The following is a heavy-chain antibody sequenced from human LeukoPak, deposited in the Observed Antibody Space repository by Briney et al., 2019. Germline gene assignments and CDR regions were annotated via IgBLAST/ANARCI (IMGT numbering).Heavy chain of an antibody. J-gene: IGHJ4*02. V-gene: IGHV3-23*01. CDR2: VRGSDAGT. Sequence: PGGSLRLSCAASGHTFSSYAMNWVRQAPGEGLEWVSAVRGSDAGTSYADSVKGRFTISRDNSKNTLYLQMNSLRAEDTAVYYCAKNRGGSYYSGSDYWGQGTLVTVSS. CDR1: GHTFSSYA. CDR3: AKNRGGSYYSGSDY. D-gene: IGHD1-26*01.